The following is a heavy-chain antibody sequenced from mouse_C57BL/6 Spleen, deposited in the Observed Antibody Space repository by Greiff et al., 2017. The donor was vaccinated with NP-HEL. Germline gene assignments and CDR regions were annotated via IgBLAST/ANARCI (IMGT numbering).Heavy chain of an antibody. Sequence: QVQLKQPGTELVKPGASVKLSCKASGYTFTSYWMHWVKQRPGQGLEWIGNINPSNGGTNYNEKFKSKATLTVDKSSSTAYMQLSSLTSEDSAVYYCARSGGYYDYDDGVDYWGQGTTLTVSS. V-gene: IGHV1-53*01. J-gene: IGHJ2*01. CDR1: GYTFTSYW. CDR2: INPSNGGT. D-gene: IGHD2-4*01. CDR3: ARSGGYYDYDDGVDY.